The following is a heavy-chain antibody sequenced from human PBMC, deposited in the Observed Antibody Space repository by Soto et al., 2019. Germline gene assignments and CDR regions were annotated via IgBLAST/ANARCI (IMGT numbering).Heavy chain of an antibody. V-gene: IGHV4-59*01. CDR1: GCSISSYY. D-gene: IGHD3-22*01. J-gene: IGHJ6*03. CDR2: IYYSGST. Sequence: QVQLQESGPGLVKPSETLSLTCTVSGCSISSYYWSWIRQPPGKGLEWIGYIYYSGSTNYNPSLKSRVTISVDTSKKQFSLQLSSVTAADTAVYYWARAPDGWLNYDYYYMDVWGKGTTVTVSS. CDR3: ARAPDGWLNYDYYYMDV.